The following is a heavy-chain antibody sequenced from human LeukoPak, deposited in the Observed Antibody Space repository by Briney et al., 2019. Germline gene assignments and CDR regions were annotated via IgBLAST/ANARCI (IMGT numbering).Heavy chain of an antibody. J-gene: IGHJ4*02. D-gene: IGHD1-26*01. V-gene: IGHV4-39*01. CDR1: GDSISSDYYY. Sequence: KPSETLSLTCTVSGDSISSDYYYWGWLRQPPGKGLEWIGSISYSGSTYSNPSLKSRLTISVDTSRKHFSLKLSSVTAADTAVYYCARHLYSESYYFWGPGTLVTVSS. CDR3: ARHLYSESYYF. CDR2: ISYSGST.